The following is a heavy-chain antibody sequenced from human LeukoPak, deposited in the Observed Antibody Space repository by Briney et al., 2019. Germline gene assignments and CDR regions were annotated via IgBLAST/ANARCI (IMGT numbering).Heavy chain of an antibody. CDR1: GGSFSGYY. V-gene: IGHV4-34*01. Sequence: SETLSLTCAVYGGSFSGYYWSWIRQPPGKGLEWIGEINHSGSTNYNPSLKSRVTISVDTSKNQFSLKLSSVTAADTAVYYCATWFGESHDAFDIWGQGTMVTVFS. D-gene: IGHD3-10*01. CDR2: INHSGST. J-gene: IGHJ3*02. CDR3: ATWFGESHDAFDI.